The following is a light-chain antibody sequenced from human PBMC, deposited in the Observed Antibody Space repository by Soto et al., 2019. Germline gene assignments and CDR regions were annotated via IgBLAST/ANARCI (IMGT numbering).Light chain of an antibody. CDR2: GAS. CDR3: QQYKT. Sequence: EIVMTPSPATLSVSPVERATLSCRASQSVSSNLAWYQQKPGQAPRLLIYGASTRATGIPARFSGSGSGTEFTLTISSLQSEDFAVYYCQQYKTFGQGTKVDIK. CDR1: QSVSSN. V-gene: IGKV3-15*01. J-gene: IGKJ1*01.